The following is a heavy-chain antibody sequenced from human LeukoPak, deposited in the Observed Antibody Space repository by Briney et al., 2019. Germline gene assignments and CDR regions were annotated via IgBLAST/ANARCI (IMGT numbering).Heavy chain of an antibody. V-gene: IGHV3-23*01. CDR1: GFTFSSYA. D-gene: IGHD3-22*01. CDR2: ISGSGGST. J-gene: IGHJ4*02. CDR3: AKAWTYYYDSRLDY. Sequence: TGGSLRLSCAASGFTFSSYAMSWVRQAPGKGLEWVSAISGSGGSTYYADSVKGRFTISRDNSKNTLYLQMNSLRAEDTAVYYCAKAWTYYYDSRLDYWGQGTLVTVPS.